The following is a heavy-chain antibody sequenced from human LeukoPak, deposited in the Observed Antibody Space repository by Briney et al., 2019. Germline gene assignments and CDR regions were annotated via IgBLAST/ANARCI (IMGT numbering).Heavy chain of an antibody. V-gene: IGHV4-38-2*02. J-gene: IGHJ4*02. D-gene: IGHD4-17*01. CDR2: IYHSGST. Sequence: SETLSLTCTVSGYSLSSGYYWGWIRQPPGKGLEWIGSIYHSGSTYYNPSLKSRVTISVDTSKNLISLKLSAVTAADTAVYYCAMSGDYGAPDYWGQGTLVTVSS. CDR1: GYSLSSGYY. CDR3: AMSGDYGAPDY.